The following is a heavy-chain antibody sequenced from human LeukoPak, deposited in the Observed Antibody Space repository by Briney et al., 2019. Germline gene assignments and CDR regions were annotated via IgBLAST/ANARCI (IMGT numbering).Heavy chain of an antibody. CDR1: GFTLSRYG. CDR2: LWYDGSNK. CDR3: ARGAAEYYDSSGPTDY. V-gene: IGHV3-33*08. D-gene: IGHD3-22*01. Sequence: PGRSLRLSCAASGFTLSRYGMHWVRQAPGKGLEWVAVLWYDGSNKYYADSVKGRFTISRDNSKNTLYLQMNSLRAEDTAVYYCARGAAEYYDSSGPTDYWGQGTLVTVSS. J-gene: IGHJ4*02.